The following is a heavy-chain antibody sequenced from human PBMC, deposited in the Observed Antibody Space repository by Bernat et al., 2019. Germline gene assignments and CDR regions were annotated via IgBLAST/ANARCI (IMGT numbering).Heavy chain of an antibody. J-gene: IGHJ4*02. Sequence: EVQLVESVVGLVQPGGSLRLSCAASGFTFSSDSMNWVRQDPGKGLEWVSYISSSSSTIYYADSEKRRFTISRDNDKNSLYLQINSMRDEDTAVYYCVRRGQCFDYWGQGTLVTVSS. CDR3: VRRGQCFDY. CDR2: ISSSSSTI. V-gene: IGHV3-48*02. CDR1: GFTFSSDS.